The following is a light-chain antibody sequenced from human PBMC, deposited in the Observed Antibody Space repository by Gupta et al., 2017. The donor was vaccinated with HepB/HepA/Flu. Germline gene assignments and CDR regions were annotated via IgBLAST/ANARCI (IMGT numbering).Light chain of an antibody. V-gene: IGLV2-11*01. J-gene: IGLJ2*01. CDR1: SSDVGTYNY. CDR3: CSYAGSYSV. CDR2: AVN. Sequence: SALTQPRSVSGSPGQSVTLFCTGTSSDVGTYNYVSWYQQHPGKAPKLMIYAVNTRPSGVPDRFSGSKSGNTASLTVTGLQAEDEADYYCCSYAGSYSVFGGGTKLTVL.